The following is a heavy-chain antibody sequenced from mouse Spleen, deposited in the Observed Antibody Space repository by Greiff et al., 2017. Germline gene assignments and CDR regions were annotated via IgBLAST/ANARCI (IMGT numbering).Heavy chain of an antibody. Sequence: QVHVKQPGAELVKPGASVKLSCKASGYTFTSYWMQWVKQRPGQGLEWIGEIDPSDSYTNYNQKFKGKATLTVDTSSSTAYMQLSSLTSEDSAVYYCARFGVRNSPAMDYWGQGTSVTVSS. J-gene: IGHJ4*01. CDR3: ARFGVRNSPAMDY. CDR2: IDPSDSYT. V-gene: IGHV1-50*01. CDR1: GYTFTSYW. D-gene: IGHD2-1*01.